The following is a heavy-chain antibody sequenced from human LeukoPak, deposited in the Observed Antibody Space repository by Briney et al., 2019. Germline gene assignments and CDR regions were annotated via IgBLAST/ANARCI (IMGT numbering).Heavy chain of an antibody. CDR3: AKDAYSGSYYSDFDI. CDR2: ISSSSSTI. V-gene: IGHV3-11*01. CDR1: GFAFSDYY. D-gene: IGHD1-26*01. J-gene: IGHJ3*02. Sequence: GGSLRLSCAASGFAFSDYYMNWIRQAPGKGLEWVSYISSSSSTIYYADSVKGRFTISRDNAKNSLYLQMNSLRAEDTAVYYCAKDAYSGSYYSDFDIWGQGTMVTVSS.